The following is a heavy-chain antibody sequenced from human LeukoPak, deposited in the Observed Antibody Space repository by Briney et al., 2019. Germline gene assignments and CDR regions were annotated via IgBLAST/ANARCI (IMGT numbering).Heavy chain of an antibody. CDR2: IKDDGSQK. D-gene: IGHD3-3*01. Sequence: GGSLRLSCAASGFTFSSYWMAWVRQAPGKELEWVANIKDDGSQKYYVDSVKGRFTISRDNAKNSLYLQMSSLRVEDTAVYYCASWGGNAQSDSWSGPFDYWGQGTLVTVSS. V-gene: IGHV3-7*01. J-gene: IGHJ4*02. CDR3: ASWGGNAQSDSWSGPFDY. CDR1: GFTFSSYW.